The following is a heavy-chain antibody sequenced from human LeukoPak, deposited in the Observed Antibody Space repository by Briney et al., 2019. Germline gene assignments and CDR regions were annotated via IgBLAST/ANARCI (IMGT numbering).Heavy chain of an antibody. J-gene: IGHJ5*02. Sequence: GGSLRLSCAGSGCTFSSYWMSWVRQAPGKGLEWVASIKQDGSEKYYVDSVKGRFTISRDNAKNSLYLQMNSLRAEDTALYYCARAPGEGWFDPWGQGTLVTVSS. CDR1: GCTFSSYW. D-gene: IGHD4-17*01. CDR3: ARAPGEGWFDP. CDR2: IKQDGSEK. V-gene: IGHV3-7*01.